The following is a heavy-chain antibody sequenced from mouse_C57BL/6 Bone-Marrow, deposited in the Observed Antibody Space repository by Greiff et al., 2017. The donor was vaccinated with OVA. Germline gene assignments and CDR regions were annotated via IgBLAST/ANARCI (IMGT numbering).Heavy chain of an antibody. D-gene: IGHD6-2*01. J-gene: IGHJ4*01. V-gene: IGHV5-4*01. CDR2: ISDGGSYT. CDR3: ARDSLFYAMDY. CDR1: GFTFSSYA. Sequence: EVQLQQSGGGLVKPGGSLKLSCAASGFTFSSYAMSWVRQTPEKRLEWVATISDGGSYTYYPDNVKGRFTISRDNAKNNLYLQMSHLKSEDTAMYYCARDSLFYAMDYWGQGTSVTVSS.